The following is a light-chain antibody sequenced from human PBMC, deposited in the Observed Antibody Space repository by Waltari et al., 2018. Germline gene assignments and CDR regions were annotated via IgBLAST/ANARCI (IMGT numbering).Light chain of an antibody. CDR3: NSYKTSSTMI. CDR2: EVN. V-gene: IGLV2-14*01. CDR1: SSDLGDYNS. Sequence: QSALTQPPSVSGSPGQSNTISCTGTSSDLGDYNSPSWYQQHPGKAPKLMIYEVNNRPSGVSNRFSGSKFGNTASLTISGLQAEDEADYYCNSYKTSSTMICGGGTKLTVL. J-gene: IGLJ2*01.